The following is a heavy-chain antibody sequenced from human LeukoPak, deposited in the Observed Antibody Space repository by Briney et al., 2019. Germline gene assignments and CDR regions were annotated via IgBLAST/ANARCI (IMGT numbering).Heavy chain of an antibody. Sequence: GSLRLSCAASGFTFSSYGMHWVRQAPGKGLEWVAVIWYDGSNKYYADSVKGRFTISRDNSKNTLYLQMNSLRAEDTAVYYCARGGSPKGAFDIWGRGTMVTVSS. CDR3: ARGGSPKGAFDI. CDR1: GFTFSSYG. D-gene: IGHD1-26*01. CDR2: IWYDGSNK. J-gene: IGHJ3*02. V-gene: IGHV3-33*01.